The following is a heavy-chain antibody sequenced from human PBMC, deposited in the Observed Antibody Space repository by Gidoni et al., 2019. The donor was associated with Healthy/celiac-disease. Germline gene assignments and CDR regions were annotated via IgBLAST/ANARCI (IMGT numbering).Heavy chain of an antibody. Sequence: QVQLVASGGVLVKPGGSLRLSCAASGFPFSDYYMSWSRQAPGKGLEWVSYMSSSSSYTNYADSVKGRFTISRDNAKNSLYLQMNSLRAEDTAVYYCARCASRYYGSGSLAFDIWGQGTMVTVSS. V-gene: IGHV3-11*06. J-gene: IGHJ3*02. CDR2: MSSSSSYT. CDR1: GFPFSDYY. CDR3: ARCASRYYGSGSLAFDI. D-gene: IGHD3-10*01.